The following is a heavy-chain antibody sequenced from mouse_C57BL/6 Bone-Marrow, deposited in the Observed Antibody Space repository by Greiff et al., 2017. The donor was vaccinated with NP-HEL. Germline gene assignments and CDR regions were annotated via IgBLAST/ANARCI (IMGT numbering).Heavy chain of an antibody. Sequence: VKLQQSGPELVKPGASVKISCKASGYAFSSSWMNWVKQRPGKGLEWIGRIYPGDGDTNYNGKFKGKATLTADKTSSKAYMQLSSLTSEDSAVCFCANSNTFAYWGQGTLVTVSA. CDR2: IYPGDGDT. CDR1: GYAFSSSW. CDR3: ANSNTFAY. J-gene: IGHJ3*01. D-gene: IGHD2-5*01. V-gene: IGHV1-82*01.